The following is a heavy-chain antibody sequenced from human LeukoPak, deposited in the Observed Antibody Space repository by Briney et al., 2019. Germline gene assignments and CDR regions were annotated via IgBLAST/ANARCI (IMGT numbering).Heavy chain of an antibody. D-gene: IGHD6-13*01. J-gene: IGHJ2*01. CDR3: AKDGRIAAAGSKLGWYFDL. Sequence: GGSLRLSCAASGFTFDDYAMHWVRQAPGKGLGWVSGISWNSGSIGYAVSVKGRFTISRDNAKNSLYLQMNSLRAEDTALYYCAKDGRIAAAGSKLGWYFDLWGRGTLVTVSS. V-gene: IGHV3-9*01. CDR2: ISWNSGSI. CDR1: GFTFDDYA.